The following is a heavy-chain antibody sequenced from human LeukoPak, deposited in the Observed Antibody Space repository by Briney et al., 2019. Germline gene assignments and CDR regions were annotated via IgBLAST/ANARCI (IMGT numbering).Heavy chain of an antibody. Sequence: SETLSLTCTVSGGSISIYYWSWIRQPPGKGLEWIGVLYYSGSTDYNPSLKSRVTISVDTSKNQFSLKLNSVAAADTAVYYCARHGSSYSLDYWGQGTLVTVSS. V-gene: IGHV4-59*08. CDR2: LYYSGST. CDR1: GGSISIYY. CDR3: ARHGSSYSLDY. J-gene: IGHJ4*02. D-gene: IGHD3-10*01.